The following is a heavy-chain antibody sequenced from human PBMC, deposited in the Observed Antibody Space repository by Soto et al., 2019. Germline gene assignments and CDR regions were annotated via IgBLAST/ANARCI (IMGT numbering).Heavy chain of an antibody. CDR2: TRSNGEHT. D-gene: IGHD2-2*01. V-gene: IGHV3-23*01. CDR3: AKDSKSVAVSAARVYGMDV. Sequence: SGGSLRLSCAGSGFTFSSFAMTWVRQAPGKGLEWVSTTRSNGEHTYYADSVKGRFTVSRDNSKNALSLEMSSLRAEDTAIYYCAKDSKSVAVSAARVYGMDVWGQGTTVTVSS. CDR1: GFTFSSFA. J-gene: IGHJ6*02.